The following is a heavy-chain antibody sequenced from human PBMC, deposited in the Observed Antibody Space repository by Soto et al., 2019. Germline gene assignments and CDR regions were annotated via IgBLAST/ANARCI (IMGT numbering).Heavy chain of an antibody. V-gene: IGHV4-34*02. CDR3: AIRIDVPARTH. D-gene: IGHD6-25*01. CDR2: INHRGAA. J-gene: IGHJ4*02. CDR1: GASFNGYF. Sequence: QVQVQQWGTGQIEPSETLSLSCGVFGASFNGYFWTWIRQSPGKGLEWIGEINHRGAANYNPSLTSRNTMSLATSRSQVSLTLASVTAAHTAAYYFAIRIDVPARTHWGQGTMVTVSS.